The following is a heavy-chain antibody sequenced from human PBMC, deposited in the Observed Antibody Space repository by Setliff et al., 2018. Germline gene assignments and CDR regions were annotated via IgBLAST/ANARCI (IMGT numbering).Heavy chain of an antibody. Sequence: ASVKVSCKTSGFGFTTFGFSWVRQAPGQGLEWMGWISAYNGNTNYAQKLQGRVTMTTDTSTSKAYMELRSLRSDDTAVYYCARYITGTTPADYWGQGTLVTVSS. D-gene: IGHD1-7*01. J-gene: IGHJ4*02. V-gene: IGHV1-18*01. CDR3: ARYITGTTPADY. CDR1: GFGFTTFG. CDR2: ISAYNGNT.